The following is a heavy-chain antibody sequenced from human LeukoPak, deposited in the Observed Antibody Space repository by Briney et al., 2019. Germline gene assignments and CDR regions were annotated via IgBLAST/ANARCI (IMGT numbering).Heavy chain of an antibody. V-gene: IGHV4-39*01. CDR3: ARFGSSTWYKGAFDI. D-gene: IGHD6-13*01. J-gene: IGHJ3*02. CDR2: ISYSGSP. CDR1: GGSISSSTYY. Sequence: PSETLSLTCTVSGGSISSSTYYWAWIRQPPGKGLEWIGSISYSGSPYYSPSLKSRLTISVDTSKNQFSLNLTSVTAADTAVYYCARFGSSTWYKGAFDIWGQGTMVTVAS.